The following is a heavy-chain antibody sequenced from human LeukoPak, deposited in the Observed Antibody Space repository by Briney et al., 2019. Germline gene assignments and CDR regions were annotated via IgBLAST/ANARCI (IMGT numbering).Heavy chain of an antibody. V-gene: IGHV3-53*01. CDR2: IYSDNT. D-gene: IGHD2-15*01. CDR3: ARGARGCSGGSCYFVPFDY. CDR1: GFTVSSNS. J-gene: IGHJ4*02. Sequence: PGGSLRLSCTVSGFTVSSNSMSWVRQAPGKGLEWVSFIYSDNTHYSDSVKGRFTISRDNSKNTLYLQMNSLRAEDTAVYYCARGARGCSGGSCYFVPFDYWGQGTLVTVSS.